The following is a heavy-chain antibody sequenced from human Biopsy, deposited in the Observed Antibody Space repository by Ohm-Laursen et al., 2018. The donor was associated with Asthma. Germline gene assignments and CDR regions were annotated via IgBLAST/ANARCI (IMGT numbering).Heavy chain of an antibody. D-gene: IGHD7-27*01. CDR2: ISYTGSA. CDR1: GDSMSSSSYY. CDR3: ARHWDWGSFFDY. V-gene: IGHV4-39*01. Sequence: SDTLSLTCPVSGDSMSSSSYYWGWIRQPPGKGLEWMGSISYTGSAYHNPSLKSRVTISVDTSKNHFSLKLSSVTAADTAVYYCARHWDWGSFFDYWGQGTPVTVSS. J-gene: IGHJ4*02.